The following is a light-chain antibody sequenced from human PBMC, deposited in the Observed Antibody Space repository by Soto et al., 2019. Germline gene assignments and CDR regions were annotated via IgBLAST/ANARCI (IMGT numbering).Light chain of an antibody. Sequence: DIQMTQSPSPLSASVGDRVTITCRASQTIRSRLAWYQQKPGKAPKLLIYDASTVDSGVPSRFSGSGSETDFTLTISGLQPDDFATYYCQQYTTFSRAFGQGTTVDI. J-gene: IGKJ1*01. CDR3: QQYTTFSRA. CDR1: QTIRSR. CDR2: DAS. V-gene: IGKV1-5*01.